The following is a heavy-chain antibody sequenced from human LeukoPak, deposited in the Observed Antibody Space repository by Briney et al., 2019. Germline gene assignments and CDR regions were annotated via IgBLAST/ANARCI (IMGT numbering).Heavy chain of an antibody. CDR1: GFSLRTSGMC. Sequence: SGPTLLNPTQTLTLTCTFSGFSLRTSGMCVSWIRQPPGEALEWLSRIDWDDDKYYSTSLKTRLTISKDTSKTQVVLTMTNMDPVDTATYCCARIPGYSSSWRQYYFDYWGQGTLVTVSS. J-gene: IGHJ4*02. CDR3: ARIPGYSSSWRQYYFDY. CDR2: IDWDDDK. V-gene: IGHV2-70*11. D-gene: IGHD6-13*01.